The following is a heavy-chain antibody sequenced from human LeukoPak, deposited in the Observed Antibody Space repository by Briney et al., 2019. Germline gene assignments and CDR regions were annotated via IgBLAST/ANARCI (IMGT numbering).Heavy chain of an antibody. V-gene: IGHV4-59*01. J-gene: IGHJ4*02. CDR1: GGSLSEYY. CDR3: ARGTSSAWYGFDY. CDR2: IYNSRSS. Sequence: SETLSLTCPVSGGSLSEYYWSWIRQPPGKGPEWIGYIYNSRSSSYNPSLRSRATTSLDTSKNQFSLKLSSVTAADTAVYFCARGTSSAWYGFDYWGQGTLVTVSS. D-gene: IGHD6-19*01.